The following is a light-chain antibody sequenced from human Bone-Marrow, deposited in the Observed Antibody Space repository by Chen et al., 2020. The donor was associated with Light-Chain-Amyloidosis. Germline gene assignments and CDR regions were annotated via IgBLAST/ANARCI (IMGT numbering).Light chain of an antibody. CDR3: SSYTITNPLV. CDR2: EVT. CDR1: SSDGGGDNH. Sequence: QSALTQPASVSGSPGQSITISCTGTSSDGGGDNHVSWYQQPPDKAPKLMIYEVTNRPSWVPDRFSGLKSDNTASLTISGLQTEDDADYFCSSYTITNPLVFGSGTRVTVL. J-gene: IGLJ1*01. V-gene: IGLV2-14*01.